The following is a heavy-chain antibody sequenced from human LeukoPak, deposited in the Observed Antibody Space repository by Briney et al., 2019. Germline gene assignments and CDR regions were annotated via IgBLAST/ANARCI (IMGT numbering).Heavy chain of an antibody. CDR2: IRSSGSTI. Sequence: GGSLSLSCAASGFTFSDYYMSWIRQAPGKGLEWVSYIRSSGSTIYYADSVKGRFTISRDNAKNSLYLQMNSLRAEDTAVYYCARDRSGSDSYYYYGMDVWGQGTTVTVSS. V-gene: IGHV3-11*01. CDR3: ARDRSGSDSYYYYGMDV. J-gene: IGHJ6*02. CDR1: GFTFSDYY. D-gene: IGHD1-26*01.